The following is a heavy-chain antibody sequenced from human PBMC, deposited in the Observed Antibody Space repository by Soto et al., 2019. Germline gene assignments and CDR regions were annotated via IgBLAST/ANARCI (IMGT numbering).Heavy chain of an antibody. D-gene: IGHD1-20*01. Sequence: ASVKVSCKACGDSFTGYYMHWVRQAPGQGLEWMGWINPNSGGTNYAQKFQGWVTMTRDTSISTAYMELSRLRSDDTAVYYCARDRRNWNLDYWGQGTLVTVSS. J-gene: IGHJ4*02. CDR1: GDSFTGYY. CDR2: INPNSGGT. CDR3: ARDRRNWNLDY. V-gene: IGHV1-2*04.